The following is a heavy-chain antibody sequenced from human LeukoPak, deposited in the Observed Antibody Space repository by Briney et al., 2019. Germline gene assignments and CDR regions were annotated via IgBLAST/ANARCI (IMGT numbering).Heavy chain of an antibody. D-gene: IGHD4-11*01. J-gene: IGHJ4*02. CDR2: ISYDGSNK. CDR3: ARADSVDY. V-gene: IGHV3-30*04. CDR1: GFTFSSYA. Sequence: PGGSLRLSCAASGFTFSSYAMHWVRQAPGKGLEWVAVISYDGSNKYYADSVKGRFTISRDNSKNTLYLQMNSLRAEDTAVYYCARADSVDYWGQGTLVTVSS.